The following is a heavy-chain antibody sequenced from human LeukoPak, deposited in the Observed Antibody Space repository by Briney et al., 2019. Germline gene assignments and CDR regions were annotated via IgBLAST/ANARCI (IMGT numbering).Heavy chain of an antibody. CDR2: ISSSGSTI. CDR3: ARDFGYDDTSDYQGVPDH. V-gene: IGHV3-48*03. D-gene: IGHD3-22*01. CDR1: GFTFSSYE. J-gene: IGHJ4*02. Sequence: PGGSLRLSCAASGFTFSSYEMNWVRQAPGKGLEWVSYISSSGSTIYYADSVKGRFTISGDNAKNSLYLQMNSLRAEDTAVYYCARDFGYDDTSDYQGVPDHWGQGSLVTVSS.